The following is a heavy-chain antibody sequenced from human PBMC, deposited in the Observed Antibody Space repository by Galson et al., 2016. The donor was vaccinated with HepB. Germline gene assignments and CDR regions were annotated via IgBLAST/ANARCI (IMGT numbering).Heavy chain of an antibody. Sequence: SVKVSCKASGFTFTSYHINWVRQAPGQGLQWMGWINTYNGNTNYAQKLQGRVSMTTDTSTTTAYMELRSLRSDDTAVYYCAREPNPITVVGVANKYGMDVWGQGTTVTVSS. CDR3: AREPNPITVVGVANKYGMDV. V-gene: IGHV1-18*04. CDR2: INTYNGNT. J-gene: IGHJ6*02. D-gene: IGHD3-3*01. CDR1: GFTFTSYH.